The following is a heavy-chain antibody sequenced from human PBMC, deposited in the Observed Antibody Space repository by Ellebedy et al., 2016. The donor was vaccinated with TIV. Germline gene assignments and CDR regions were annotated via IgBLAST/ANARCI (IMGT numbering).Heavy chain of an antibody. Sequence: GESLKISXAASGFTFSVNWMSWVRQAPGKGLEWVANIKQDGSEKYYVDSVKGRFTISRDNAKNSLYLQMNSLREEDTAVYYCARSDSGGYKDDAFDVWGQGTTVTVSS. D-gene: IGHD5-12*01. J-gene: IGHJ3*01. V-gene: IGHV3-7*01. CDR3: ARSDSGGYKDDAFDV. CDR2: IKQDGSEK. CDR1: GFTFSVNW.